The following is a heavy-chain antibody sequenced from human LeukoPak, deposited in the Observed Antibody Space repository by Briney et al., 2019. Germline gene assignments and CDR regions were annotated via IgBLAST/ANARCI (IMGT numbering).Heavy chain of an antibody. J-gene: IGHJ3*02. D-gene: IGHD3-3*01. CDR3: ARRRGGIFGVVIIGIDAFDI. V-gene: IGHV4-39*01. CDR1: GGSISSSSYY. Sequence: SETLSLTCTVSGGSISSSSYYWGWIRQPPGKGLEWIGSIYYSGSTYYNPSLKGRVTISVDTSKNQFSLKLSSVTAADTAVYYCARRRGGIFGVVIIGIDAFDIWGQGTMVTVSS. CDR2: IYYSGST.